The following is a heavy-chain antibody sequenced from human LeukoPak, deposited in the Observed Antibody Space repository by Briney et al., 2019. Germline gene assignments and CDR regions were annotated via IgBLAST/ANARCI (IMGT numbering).Heavy chain of an antibody. J-gene: IGHJ3*02. V-gene: IGHV3-7*04. CDR3: ARLLGMVTTFDI. D-gene: IGHD5-24*01. CDR1: GFPISNYW. CDR2: IRPDGNEK. Sequence: GGSLRLSCAASGFPISNYWIGWVRQAPGRGLDWVASIRPDGNEKYYVDSVKGRFTISRDNAKNSVSLQMNSLRAEDSAVYYCARLLGMVTTFDIWGQGTMVSVSS.